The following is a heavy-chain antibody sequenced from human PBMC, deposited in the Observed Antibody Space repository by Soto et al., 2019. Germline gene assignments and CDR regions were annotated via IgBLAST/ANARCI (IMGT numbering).Heavy chain of an antibody. D-gene: IGHD2-2*01. CDR3: ASRHGYGTRPLVPPYYGMDV. J-gene: IGHJ6*02. CDR1: GGTFSSYA. V-gene: IGHV1-69*01. Sequence: QVQLVQSGAEVKKPGSSVKVSCKASGGTFSSYAISWVRQAPGQGLEWLGGIIPIFGTANYAQQFQGRVTITADESTSTAYMELSSLRSEDTAVYYCASRHGYGTRPLVPPYYGMDVWGPGTTVTVSS. CDR2: IIPIFGTA.